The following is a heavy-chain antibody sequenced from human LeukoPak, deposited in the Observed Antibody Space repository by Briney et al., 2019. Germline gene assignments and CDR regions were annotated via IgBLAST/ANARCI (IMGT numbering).Heavy chain of an antibody. CDR1: GGSISSSRYY. CDR3: ARQTGSGLFILP. Sequence: SETLSLTCTVSGGSISSSRYYWDWIRQPPGKGLEWIGNIYYSGSTYYNPSLKSRVTISVDTSKNQFSLKLTSVTAADTAVYYCARQTGSGLFILPGGQGTLVTVSS. CDR2: IYYSGST. J-gene: IGHJ4*02. D-gene: IGHD3/OR15-3a*01. V-gene: IGHV4-39*01.